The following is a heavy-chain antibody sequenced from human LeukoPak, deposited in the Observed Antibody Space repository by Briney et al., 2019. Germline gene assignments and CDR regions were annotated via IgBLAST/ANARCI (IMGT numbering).Heavy chain of an antibody. D-gene: IGHD4-23*01. Sequence: LRLSCAVSGFTFSDFAMSWVRQAPGKGLEWIGYIYYSGSTYYNPSLKSRVTISVDTSKNQFSLKLSSVTAADTAVYYCARVGGGNFCFDYWGQGTLVTVSS. V-gene: IGHV4-30-4*08. J-gene: IGHJ4*02. CDR2: IYYSGST. CDR3: ARVGGGNFCFDY. CDR1: GFTFSDFA.